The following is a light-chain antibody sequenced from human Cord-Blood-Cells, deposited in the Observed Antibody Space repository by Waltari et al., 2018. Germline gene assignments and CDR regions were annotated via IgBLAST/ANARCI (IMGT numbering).Light chain of an antibody. CDR2: EVS. CDR3: CSYAGSSTWV. Sequence: QSALTQPASVSGSPGQSITISCTGTSSDVGRYNLVPWYQQHPGKAPKLMLYEVSKRPSGVSKRFSGSKSGNTASLTISGLQAEDEADYYCCSYAGSSTWVFGGGTKLTVL. V-gene: IGLV2-23*02. CDR1: SSDVGRYNL. J-gene: IGLJ3*02.